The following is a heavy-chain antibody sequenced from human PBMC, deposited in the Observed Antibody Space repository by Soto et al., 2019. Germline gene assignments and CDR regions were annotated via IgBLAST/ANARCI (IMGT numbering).Heavy chain of an antibody. J-gene: IGHJ5*02. CDR1: GFTFGDYA. CDR3: TRTSSWSDPAGRWFDP. D-gene: IGHD1-26*01. CDR2: IRSKAYGGTA. V-gene: IGHV3-49*03. Sequence: PGGSLRLSCTASGFTFGDYALSWIRKAPGKGLEWVGFIRSKAYGGTAEYAASVKGRFTISRDDSKSIAYLQMNSLKTEDTAVYYCTRTSSWSDPAGRWFDPWGQGTLVTVSS.